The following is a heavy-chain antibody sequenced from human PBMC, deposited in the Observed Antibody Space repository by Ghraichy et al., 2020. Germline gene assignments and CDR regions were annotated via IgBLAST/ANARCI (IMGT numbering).Heavy chain of an antibody. CDR1: GFTFSSYA. Sequence: GGSLRLSCAASGFTFSSYAMSWVRQAPGKGLEWVSAIGGSGDNTYYADSVKGRFTISRDNSKNTLYLQMNSLRVEDTAVYYCAKDRVTVVVPAADRRNYYYYGMDVWGQGTTVTVSS. V-gene: IGHV3-23*01. J-gene: IGHJ6*02. CDR3: AKDRVTVVVPAADRRNYYYYGMDV. CDR2: IGGSGDNT. D-gene: IGHD2-2*01.